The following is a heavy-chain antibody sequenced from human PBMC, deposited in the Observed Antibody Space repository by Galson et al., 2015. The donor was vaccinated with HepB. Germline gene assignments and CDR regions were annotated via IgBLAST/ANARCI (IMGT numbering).Heavy chain of an antibody. Sequence: SLRLSCAASGFTFRNYAMSWVRQAPGKGLHWVSAISGTGAGTYYADSVKGRFTISRDNSKNTLYQQMKRMRAEDTAVYYCAKDMLGIADWGQGTLVTVSS. V-gene: IGHV3-23*01. CDR3: AKDMLGIAD. D-gene: IGHD6-13*01. J-gene: IGHJ4*02. CDR2: ISGTGAGT. CDR1: GFTFRNYA.